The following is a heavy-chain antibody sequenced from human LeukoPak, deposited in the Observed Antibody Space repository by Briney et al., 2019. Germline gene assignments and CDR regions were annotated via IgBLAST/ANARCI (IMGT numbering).Heavy chain of an antibody. CDR2: IYYSGST. V-gene: IGHV4-59*01. Sequence: PSETLSLTCTVSGGSISSYYWSWIRQPPGKGLEWIGYIYYSGSTNYNPSLKSRVTISVDTSKNQFSLKLSSVTAADTAVYYCARDRPDTAMGIYYYYYMDVWGKGTTVTVSS. CDR3: ARDRPDTAMGIYYYYYMDV. D-gene: IGHD5-18*01. CDR1: GGSISSYY. J-gene: IGHJ6*03.